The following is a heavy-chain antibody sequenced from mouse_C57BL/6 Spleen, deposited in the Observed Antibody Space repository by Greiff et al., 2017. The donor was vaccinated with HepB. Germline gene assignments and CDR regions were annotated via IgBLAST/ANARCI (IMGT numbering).Heavy chain of an antibody. D-gene: IGHD2-2*01. V-gene: IGHV1-80*01. Sequence: QVQLQQPGAELVKPGASVKISCKASGYAFSSYWMNWVKQRPGKGLEWIGQIYPGDGDTNYNGKFKSKATLTADKSSSTAYMQLSSLTSEDSAVYFCATPIYYGYDGAYWGQGTLVTVSA. CDR3: ATPIYYGYDGAY. J-gene: IGHJ3*01. CDR1: GYAFSSYW. CDR2: IYPGDGDT.